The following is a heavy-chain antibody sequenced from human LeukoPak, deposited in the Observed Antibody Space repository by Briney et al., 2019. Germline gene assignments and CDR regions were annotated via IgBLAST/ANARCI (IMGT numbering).Heavy chain of an antibody. CDR3: ARHTSMVRGVMKYYFDY. CDR2: IYYSGCT. D-gene: IGHD3-10*01. V-gene: IGHV4-39*01. J-gene: IGHJ4*02. CDR1: DGSISTSSYY. Sequence: SETLSLTGTVLDGSISTSSYYWVWMRQPPGKGLEWVWSIYYSGCTYYNPFLKSRVTISVDTSKNQFSPRLNSVTAADTAVYYCARHTSMVRGVMKYYFDYWGQGNLATVSS.